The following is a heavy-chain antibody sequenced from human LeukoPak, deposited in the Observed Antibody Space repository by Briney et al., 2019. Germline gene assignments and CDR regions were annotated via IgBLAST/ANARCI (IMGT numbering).Heavy chain of an antibody. Sequence: PGGSLRLSCAASGFTFSSYAMHWVRQAPGKGLEWVAVISYDGSNKYYADSVKGRFTISRDNSKNTLYLQMNSLRAEDTAVYYCARGGSDYDFCSNYWGQGTLVIVSS. CDR3: ARGGSDYDFCSNY. CDR2: ISYDGSNK. J-gene: IGHJ4*02. CDR1: GFTFSSYA. D-gene: IGHD3-3*01. V-gene: IGHV3-30-3*01.